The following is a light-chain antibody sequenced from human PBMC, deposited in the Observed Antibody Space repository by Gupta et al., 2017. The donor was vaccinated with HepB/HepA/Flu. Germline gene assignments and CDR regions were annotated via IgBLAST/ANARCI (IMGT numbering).Light chain of an antibody. CDR3: QQRSNWPPFT. Sequence: EIVLTQSPATLSLSPGERATLSCRASQSVSSYLAWYQQKPGQAPRLLIYDASNRATGIPARFSGSGSGTDFTLTISSREPEDFAVYYCQQRSNWPPFTLVKGTKVNIK. J-gene: IGKJ3*01. V-gene: IGKV3-11*01. CDR1: QSVSSY. CDR2: DAS.